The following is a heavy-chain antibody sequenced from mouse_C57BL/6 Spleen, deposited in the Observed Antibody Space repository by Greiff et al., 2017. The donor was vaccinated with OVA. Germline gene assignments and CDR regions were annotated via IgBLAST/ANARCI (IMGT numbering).Heavy chain of an antibody. V-gene: IGHV1-52*01. Sequence: QVQLQQPGAELVRPGSSVQLSCKASGYTFTSYWMHWVKQRPIQGLEWIGNIDPSDSETHYNQKFKDKATLTVDKSSSTAYMQLSSLTSEDSAVYYCARRRSSYYFDYWGQGTTRTVSS. J-gene: IGHJ2*01. CDR2: IDPSDSET. CDR3: ARRRSSYYFDY. D-gene: IGHD1-1*01. CDR1: GYTFTSYW.